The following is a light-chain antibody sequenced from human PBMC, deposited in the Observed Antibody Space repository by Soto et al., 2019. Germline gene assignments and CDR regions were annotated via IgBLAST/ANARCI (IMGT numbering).Light chain of an antibody. CDR2: RNN. V-gene: IGLV1-47*01. Sequence: LTQPPSASGTPGQRVTISCSGSSSNIGSNYVYWYQQLPGTAPKLLIYRNNQRPSGVPDRFSGSKSGTSASLAISGLRSEDEADYYCAAWDDSLSAHYVFGTGTKVTVL. J-gene: IGLJ1*01. CDR1: SSNIGSNY. CDR3: AAWDDSLSAHYV.